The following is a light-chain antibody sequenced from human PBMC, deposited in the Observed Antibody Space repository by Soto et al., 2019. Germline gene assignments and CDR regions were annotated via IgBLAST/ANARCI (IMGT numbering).Light chain of an antibody. CDR1: QTISNN. CDR3: QQYNAWPGT. J-gene: IGKJ1*01. Sequence: EIVMTRSTATLSVSPGERATLSCRASQTISNNLAWYQQKPGQAPRLLIYGASTRATDIPARFSGSGSGTQFTLTISSLQSEDFGTYYCQQYNAWPGTFGQGTKVEIK. CDR2: GAS. V-gene: IGKV3-15*01.